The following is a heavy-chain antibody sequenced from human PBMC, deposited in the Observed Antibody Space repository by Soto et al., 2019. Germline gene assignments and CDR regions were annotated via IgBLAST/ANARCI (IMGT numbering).Heavy chain of an antibody. CDR1: GYSISSGYY. J-gene: IGHJ5*02. V-gene: IGHV4-38-2*01. D-gene: IGHD6-13*01. CDR3: ARASSSSHERGYWFDP. CDR2: IYHSGST. Sequence: SETLSLSCAVSGYSISSGYYWGWIRQPPGKGLEWIGSIYHSGSTYYNPSLKSRVTISVDTSKNQFSLKLSSVTAADTAVYYCARASSSSHERGYWFDPWGQGTLVTAPQ.